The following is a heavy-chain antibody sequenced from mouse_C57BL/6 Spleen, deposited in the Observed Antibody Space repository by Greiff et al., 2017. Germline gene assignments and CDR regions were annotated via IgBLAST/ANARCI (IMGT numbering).Heavy chain of an antibody. CDR2: ISSGSGTI. CDR3: GRNYGSSDGFAY. D-gene: IGHD1-1*01. J-gene: IGHJ3*01. V-gene: IGHV5-17*01. Sequence: EVKLLESGGGLVKPGGSLKLSCAASGFTFSDYGMHWVRQAPEKGLEWVAYISSGSGTIYYADTVKGRFTISRDNAKNTLFLQMTSLRSEGTAMYYCGRNYGSSDGFAYWGEGTLGTGSA. CDR1: GFTFSDYG.